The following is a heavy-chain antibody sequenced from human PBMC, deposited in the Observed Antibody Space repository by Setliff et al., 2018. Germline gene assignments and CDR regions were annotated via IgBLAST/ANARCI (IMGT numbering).Heavy chain of an antibody. V-gene: IGHV3-53*05. CDR3: AGEGRSSTRGWYMDA. CDR2: IYSSGNT. Sequence: PGGSLRLSCAGSGFAVSGAYMSWVRQAPGKGLEWVSIIYSSGNTNYAEKLRGRVTMTTDTSTSTAYVELRSLRSDDTAVYFCAGEGRSSTRGWYMDAWGKGTSVTVSS. D-gene: IGHD2-2*01. CDR1: GFAVSGAY. J-gene: IGHJ6*03.